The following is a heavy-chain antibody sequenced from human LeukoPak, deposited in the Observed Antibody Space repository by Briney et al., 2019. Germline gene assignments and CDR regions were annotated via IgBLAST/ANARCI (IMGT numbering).Heavy chain of an antibody. D-gene: IGHD3-22*01. CDR1: GGFISSYY. J-gene: IGHJ4*02. CDR2: IYYSGST. CDR3: ARVPQNYYDSSGRVAYFDY. V-gene: IGHV4-59*01. Sequence: SETLSLTCTVSGGFISSYYWSWIRQPPGKGLEWIGYIYYSGSTNYNPSLKSRVTISVDTSKNQFSLKLSSVTAADTAVYYCARVPQNYYDSSGRVAYFDYWGQGTLVTVSS.